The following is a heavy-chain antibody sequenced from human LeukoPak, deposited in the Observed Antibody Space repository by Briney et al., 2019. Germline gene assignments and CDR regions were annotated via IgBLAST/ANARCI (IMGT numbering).Heavy chain of an antibody. CDR3: ARAQSDTDYYYHYYMDV. D-gene: IGHD5-18*01. CDR2: IYYSGST. Sequence: SETLSLTCTVSGGSISSGDYYWSWIRQPPGKGLEWIGYIYYSGSTYYNPSLKSRVTISVDTSKNQFSLKLSSVTAADMAVYYCARAQSDTDYYYHYYMDVWGKGTTVTVSS. CDR1: GGSISSGDYY. J-gene: IGHJ6*03. V-gene: IGHV4-30-4*08.